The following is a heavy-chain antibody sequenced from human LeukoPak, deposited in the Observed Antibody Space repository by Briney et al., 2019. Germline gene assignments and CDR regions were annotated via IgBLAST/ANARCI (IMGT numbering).Heavy chain of an antibody. CDR1: GLTFNSYA. D-gene: IGHD2-21*01. Sequence: GGSLKLSLPASGLTFNSYAMSWVRQAPGKGLEWVSGISGSGGNTYYADSVKGRFTISRDNSKNTLYLQMNSLRAEDTAVYYCAGAIGYFDFWGQGTLVTVSS. CDR3: AGAIGYFDF. V-gene: IGHV3-23*01. CDR2: ISGSGGNT. J-gene: IGHJ4*02.